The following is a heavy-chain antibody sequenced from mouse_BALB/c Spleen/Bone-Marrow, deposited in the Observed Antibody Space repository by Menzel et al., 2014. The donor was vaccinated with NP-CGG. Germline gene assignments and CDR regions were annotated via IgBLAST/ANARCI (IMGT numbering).Heavy chain of an antibody. V-gene: IGHV1-14*01. CDR3: TREAASPLAY. J-gene: IGHJ3*01. D-gene: IGHD6-1*01. CDR1: GYAFTSYV. CDR2: INPYNDGS. Sequence: VQLQQSGPELVKPGASVKMSCKASGYAFTSYVMHWVKQKPGQGLEWIGYINPYNDGSKYNEKFKDKATLTSDKSSSTAYMELSSLTSEDSAVYYCTREAASPLAYWDQGTLVTVSA.